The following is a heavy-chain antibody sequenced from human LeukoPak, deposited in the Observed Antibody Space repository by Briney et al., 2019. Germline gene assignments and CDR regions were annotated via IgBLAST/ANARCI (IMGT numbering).Heavy chain of an antibody. V-gene: IGHV3-66*01. CDR1: GFTVSSNY. Sequence: GGSLRLSCAASGFTVSSNYMSWVRQAPGKGLEWVSVIYSGGSTYYADSVKGRFTISRDNSKNTLYLQMNSLRAEDTAVYYCARVASDYYDSSGYRSPLWFDPWGQGTLVAVSS. D-gene: IGHD3-22*01. CDR3: ARVASDYYDSSGYRSPLWFDP. CDR2: IYSGGST. J-gene: IGHJ5*02.